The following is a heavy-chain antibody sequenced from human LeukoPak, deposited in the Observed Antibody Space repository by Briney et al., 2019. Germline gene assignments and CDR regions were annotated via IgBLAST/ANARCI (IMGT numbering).Heavy chain of an antibody. D-gene: IGHD3-10*01. V-gene: IGHV1-18*04. CDR1: GYTFTSYY. J-gene: IGHJ4*02. CDR3: ARNGRVRRVVKDLFEY. CDR2: ISAYNGNT. Sequence: GASVKVSCKASGYTFTSYYMHWVRQAPGQGLEWMGWISAYNGNTNYAQKLQGRVTITKDTSTGTAYLDLKNLRADDTAMYYCARNGRVRRVVKDLFEYWGQGTLVAVSS.